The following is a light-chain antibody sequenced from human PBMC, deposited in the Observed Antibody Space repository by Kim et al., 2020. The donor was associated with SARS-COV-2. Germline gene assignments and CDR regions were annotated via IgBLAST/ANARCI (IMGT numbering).Light chain of an antibody. Sequence: EIVLTQSPSTLPLSPGERATLSCRASQSVSSSYLAWYQQNPGQAPRLLIYGASSRATGIPDRFSGSGSGTDFTHTISRLEPEDFAVYYCQQYGSSPYTFGQGTKLEI. CDR2: GAS. CDR1: QSVSSSY. V-gene: IGKV3-20*01. CDR3: QQYGSSPYT. J-gene: IGKJ2*01.